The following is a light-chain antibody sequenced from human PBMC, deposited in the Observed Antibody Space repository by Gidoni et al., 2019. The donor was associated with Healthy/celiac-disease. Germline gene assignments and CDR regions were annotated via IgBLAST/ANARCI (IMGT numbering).Light chain of an antibody. V-gene: IGKV2-28*01. J-gene: IGKJ1*01. CDR1: QSLLHSNGYNY. CDR2: FGS. CDR3: MQALQTPWT. Sequence: DIVMTQSPLSLPVTPGEPASISCRSSQSLLHSNGYNYLDWYLQKPGQPPQLLIYFGSNRASGVPDRFSGSGSGTDFTLKIGRVEAEDVGVYYCMQALQTPWTFGQGTKVEIK.